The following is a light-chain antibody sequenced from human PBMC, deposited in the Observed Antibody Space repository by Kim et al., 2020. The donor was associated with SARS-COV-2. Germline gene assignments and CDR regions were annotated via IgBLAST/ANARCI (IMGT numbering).Light chain of an antibody. V-gene: IGLV1-44*01. Sequence: GQMAPFPVYGTTPTTGRITVNGNQHLPGTAPKLLIYSNNQRPSGVPDRFSGSKSGTSASLAISGLQSEDEADYYCAAWDDSLNGVVFGGGTQLTVL. CDR1: TPTTGRIT. CDR3: AAWDDSLNGVV. CDR2: SNN. J-gene: IGLJ2*01.